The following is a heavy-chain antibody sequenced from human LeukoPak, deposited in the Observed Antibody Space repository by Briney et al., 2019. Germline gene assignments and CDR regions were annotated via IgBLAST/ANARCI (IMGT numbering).Heavy chain of an antibody. CDR1: GFTFSSYS. CDR2: ISSSSSTI. CDR3: ASRTTSYYYYMDV. D-gene: IGHD2/OR15-2a*01. Sequence: GGSLRLSCAASGFTFSSYSMNWVRQAPGKGLEWVSYISSSSSTIYYADSVKGRFTISRDNAKNSLYLQMNGLRAEDTAVYYCASRTTSYYYYMDVWGKGTTVTVSS. J-gene: IGHJ6*03. V-gene: IGHV3-48*01.